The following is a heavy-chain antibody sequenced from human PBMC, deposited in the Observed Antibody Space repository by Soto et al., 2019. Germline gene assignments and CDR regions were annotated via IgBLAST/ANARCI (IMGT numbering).Heavy chain of an antibody. CDR1: GFTFSSYS. CDR3: ARNYLYYYYYMDV. V-gene: IGHV3-48*01. J-gene: IGHJ6*03. CDR2: ISSSSSTT. Sequence: PGGSLRLSCAASGFTFSSYSMNWVRQAPGKGLEWVSYISSSSSTTYYADSVKGRFTISRDNAKNSLYLQMNSLRAEDTAVYYCARNYLYYYYYMDVWGKGTTVTVSS. D-gene: IGHD3-10*01.